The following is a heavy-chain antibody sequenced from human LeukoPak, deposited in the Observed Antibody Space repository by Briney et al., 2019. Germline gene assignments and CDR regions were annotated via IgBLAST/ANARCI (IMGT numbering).Heavy chain of an antibody. CDR1: GYTFTGYY. V-gene: IGHV1-2*02. D-gene: IGHD1-26*01. CDR3: ARALRRDTTYYEGY. CDR2: INPNSGGT. Sequence: ASVKVSYKASGYTFTGYYMHWVRQAPGQALEWMGWINPNSGGTNYAQTLQGRVTMTMDTSINTAYMELTTLRSDDTAVYYCARALRRDTTYYEGYWGQGTLVTVSS. J-gene: IGHJ4*02.